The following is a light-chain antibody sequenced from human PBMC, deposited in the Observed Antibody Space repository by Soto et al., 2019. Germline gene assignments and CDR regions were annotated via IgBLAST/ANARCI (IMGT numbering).Light chain of an antibody. J-gene: IGLJ1*01. CDR1: SSDVGAYKY. V-gene: IGLV2-14*03. CDR3: SSFTGTTTLDV. Sequence: QSVLTQPASVCGSPGQSVTISCTGTSSDVGAYKYVSWYQQHPGKVPKLIIYGVSNRPSGVSNRFSGSKSGNTAFLSISGLQPEDEADYYCSSFTGTTTLDVFGTGTKVTVL. CDR2: GVS.